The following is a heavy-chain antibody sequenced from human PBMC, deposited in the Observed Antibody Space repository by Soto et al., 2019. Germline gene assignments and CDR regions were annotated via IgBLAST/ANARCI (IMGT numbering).Heavy chain of an antibody. J-gene: IGHJ6*02. CDR1: GGTFSSYA. V-gene: IGHV1-69*01. CDR3: ARVLWLPYYFYGMDV. CDR2: IIPIFGTA. D-gene: IGHD5-18*01. Sequence: QVQLVQSGAEVKKPGSSVKISCKASGGTFSSYAISWVRQAPGQGLEWMGGIIPIFGTANYAQKFQGRVTITAVESTSTAYMELSSLRSEDTAVYYCARVLWLPYYFYGMDVWGQGTTVTVSS.